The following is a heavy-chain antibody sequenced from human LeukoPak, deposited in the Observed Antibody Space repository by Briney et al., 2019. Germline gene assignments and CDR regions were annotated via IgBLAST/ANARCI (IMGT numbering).Heavy chain of an antibody. CDR2: INHSGST. CDR1: GGSFSGYY. V-gene: IGHV4-34*01. D-gene: IGHD3-22*01. Sequence: SETLSLTCAVYGGSFSGYYWSWIRQPPGKGLEWIGEINHSGSTNYNPSLKSRVTISVDTSKNQFSLKLSSVTAADTAVYYCARHSRYYDSSGYYYYMDVWGKGTTVTISS. J-gene: IGHJ6*03. CDR3: ARHSRYYDSSGYYYYMDV.